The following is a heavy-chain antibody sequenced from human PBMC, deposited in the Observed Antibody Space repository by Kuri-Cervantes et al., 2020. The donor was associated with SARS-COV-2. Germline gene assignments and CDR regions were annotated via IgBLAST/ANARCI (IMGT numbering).Heavy chain of an antibody. CDR1: GGSISSGSYY. V-gene: IGHV4-61*02. Sequence: SETLSLCCTVSGGSISSGSYYWSWIRQPAGKGLEWSGRIYNSGSTNYNPSLKSRVTISVDTSKNQFSLKLSSVTAADTAVYYCARATKADYGDYIDAFDIWGQGTMVTVSS. CDR3: ARATKADYGDYIDAFDI. J-gene: IGHJ3*02. CDR2: IYNSGST. D-gene: IGHD4-17*01.